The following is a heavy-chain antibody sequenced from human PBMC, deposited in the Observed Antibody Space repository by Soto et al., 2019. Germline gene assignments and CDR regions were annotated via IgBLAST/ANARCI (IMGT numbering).Heavy chain of an antibody. J-gene: IGHJ3*02. CDR2: INPSGGST. CDR3: ARDNQDAFDI. V-gene: IGHV1-46*01. CDR1: GYTFTSYY. Sequence: QVQLVQSGAEVKKPGASVKVSCKASGYTFTSYYMHWVPQAPGQGLEWMGIINPSGGSTSYAQKFHVRVTMTREVSTSTVYMELSSLRSEDTAGYYCARDNQDAFDIWAQGTMVTVSS.